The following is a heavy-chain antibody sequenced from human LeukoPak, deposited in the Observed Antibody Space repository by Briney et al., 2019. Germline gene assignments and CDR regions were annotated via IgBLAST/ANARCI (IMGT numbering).Heavy chain of an antibody. V-gene: IGHV4-59*01. J-gene: IGHJ6*02. CDR1: GGSIRYYY. CDR3: AREDPQTTVPDGMDV. Sequence: SETLSLTCTVSGGSIRYYYWSWIRQSPGKGLEWIGYIYYSGTTNYNPSLKSRVTISVDTSKNQFSLQLRSVTAADTAVYYCAREDPQTTVPDGMDVWGQGTTVTVSS. D-gene: IGHD4-17*01. CDR2: IYYSGTT.